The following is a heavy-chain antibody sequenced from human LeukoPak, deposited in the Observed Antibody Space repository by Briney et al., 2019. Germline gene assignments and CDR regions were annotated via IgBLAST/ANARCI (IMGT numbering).Heavy chain of an antibody. V-gene: IGHV3-21*01. Sequence: GGSLRLSCAASGFIFSSYSMNWVRQAPGKGLEWVSSMSSSSSFIYYADSVKGRFTISRDNSKNTLYLQMNSLRAEDTAVYYCARAPAHTSCYFRCRDWFDPWGQGTLVTVSS. J-gene: IGHJ5*02. CDR1: GFIFSSYS. CDR2: MSSSSSFI. D-gene: IGHD2-2*01. CDR3: ARAPAHTSCYFRCRDWFDP.